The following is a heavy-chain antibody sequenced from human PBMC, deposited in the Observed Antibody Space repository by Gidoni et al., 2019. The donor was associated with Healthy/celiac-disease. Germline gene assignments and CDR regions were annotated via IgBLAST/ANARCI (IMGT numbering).Heavy chain of an antibody. V-gene: IGHV3-49*03. J-gene: IGHJ4*02. Sequence: EVQLVESGGGLVQPGRSLRLSCTASGFTFGDYAMSWFRQAPGKGLEWVGFIRSKAYDGTTEYAASVKGRFTISRDDSKSIAYLQMNSLKTEDTAVYYCTRDKVRYSYGPVHFEYWGQGTLVTVSS. CDR3: TRDKVRYSYGPVHFEY. CDR1: GFTFGDYA. D-gene: IGHD5-18*01. CDR2: IRSKAYDGTT.